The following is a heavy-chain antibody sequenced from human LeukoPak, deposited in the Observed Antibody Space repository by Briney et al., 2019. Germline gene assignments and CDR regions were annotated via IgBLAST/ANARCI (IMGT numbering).Heavy chain of an antibody. CDR2: ISYDGSNK. CDR1: GFTFSSYA. CDR3: ARVATESYFDY. Sequence: GGSLRLSRAASGFTFSSYAMHWVRQAPGKGLEWVAVISYDGSNKYYADSVKGRFTISRDNSKNTLYLQMNSLRAEDTAVYYCARVATESYFDYWGQGTLVTVSS. J-gene: IGHJ4*02. V-gene: IGHV3-30-3*01. D-gene: IGHD1-26*01.